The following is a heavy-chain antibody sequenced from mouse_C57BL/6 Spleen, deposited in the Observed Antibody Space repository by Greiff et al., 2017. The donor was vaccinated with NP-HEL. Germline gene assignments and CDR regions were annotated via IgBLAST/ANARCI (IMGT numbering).Heavy chain of an antibody. CDR2: ISSGSSTI. J-gene: IGHJ3*01. CDR1: GFTFSDYG. CDR3: ARREGYYDYGVWFAY. Sequence: VQLKESGGGLVKPGGSLKLSCAASGFTFSDYGMHWVRQAPEKGLEWVAYISSGSSTIYYADTVKGRFTISRDNAKNTLFLQMTSLRSEDTAMYYCARREGYYDYGVWFAYWGQGTLVTVSA. D-gene: IGHD2-4*01. V-gene: IGHV5-17*01.